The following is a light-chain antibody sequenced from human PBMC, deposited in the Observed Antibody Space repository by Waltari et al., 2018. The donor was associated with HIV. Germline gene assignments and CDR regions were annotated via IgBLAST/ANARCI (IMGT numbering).Light chain of an antibody. CDR2: EVT. CDR1: NSTIGGYAY. V-gene: IGLV2-14*01. Sequence: QSALTQPASVSGSPGQSTPLSCSGTNSTIGGYAYVSWYQPSPRGSPHLILYEVTNRPSGVSNRFSGSKSGNTASLTISGLQSEDEAVYYCSSYSSGTTLWLFGGGTQLTVL. CDR3: SSYSSGTTLWL. J-gene: IGLJ3*02.